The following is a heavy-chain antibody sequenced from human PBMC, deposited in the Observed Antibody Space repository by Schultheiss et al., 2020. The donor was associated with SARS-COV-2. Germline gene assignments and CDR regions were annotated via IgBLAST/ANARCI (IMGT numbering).Heavy chain of an antibody. V-gene: IGHV3-23*01. J-gene: IGHJ4*02. Sequence: GGSLRLSCAASGFTFDDYAMHWVRQAPGKGLEWVSAISGSGGSTYYADSVKGRFTISRDNSKNSLYLQMNSLRAEDTAVYYCATENSFDYWGQGTLVTVSS. CDR2: ISGSGGST. CDR1: GFTFDDYA. CDR3: ATENSFDY.